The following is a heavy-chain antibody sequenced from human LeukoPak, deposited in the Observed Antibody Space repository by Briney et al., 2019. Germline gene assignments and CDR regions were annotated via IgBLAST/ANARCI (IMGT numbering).Heavy chain of an antibody. CDR1: GGSISSSSYY. Sequence: PSETLSLTCTVSGGSISSSSYYWGWIRQPPGKGLEWIGSIYYSGSTYYNPSLKSRVTISVDTSKNQFSLKLSSVTAADTAVYYCARPLGGPVIVPAALGGVANWFEPWGQGTLVTVSS. V-gene: IGHV4-39*01. D-gene: IGHD2-2*01. CDR3: ARPLGGPVIVPAALGGVANWFEP. J-gene: IGHJ5*02. CDR2: IYYSGST.